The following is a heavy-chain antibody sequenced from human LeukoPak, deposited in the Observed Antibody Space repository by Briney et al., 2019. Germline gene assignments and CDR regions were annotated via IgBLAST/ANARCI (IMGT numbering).Heavy chain of an antibody. Sequence: PSETLSLTCTVSGGSISSSSYYWGWIRQPPGKGLEWIGSIYYSGSTYYNPSLKSRVTISVDTSKNQFSLKLSSVTAADTAVYYCARADSSGWNLLFDYWGQGTLVTVSS. CDR2: IYYSGST. D-gene: IGHD6-19*01. V-gene: IGHV4-39*01. CDR3: ARADSSGWNLLFDY. CDR1: GGSISSSSYY. J-gene: IGHJ4*02.